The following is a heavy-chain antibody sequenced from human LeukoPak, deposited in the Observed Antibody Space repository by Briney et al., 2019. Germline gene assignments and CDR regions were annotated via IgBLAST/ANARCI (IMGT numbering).Heavy chain of an antibody. V-gene: IGHV3-9*01. CDR1: GFTFDDYA. D-gene: IGHD6-19*01. CDR2: IIWNTGSV. CDR3: AKVDGYNSGWYDS. Sequence: GGSLRLSCAASGFTFDDYAMHWVRQAPGKGLEWVSGIIWNTGSVGYADSVKGRFTISRDNAKNSLYLQMDILKPEDTAFYYCAKVDGYNSGWYDSWGQGTLVTVSS. J-gene: IGHJ5*01.